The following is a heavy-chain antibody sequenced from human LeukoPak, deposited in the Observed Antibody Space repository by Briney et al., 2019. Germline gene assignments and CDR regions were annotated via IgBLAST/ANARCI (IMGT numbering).Heavy chain of an antibody. CDR3: ARHPLTYCSSTSCYG. CDR1: GGSISSSSYY. D-gene: IGHD2-2*01. J-gene: IGHJ4*02. CDR2: IYYSGGT. Sequence: SETLSLTCTVSGGSISSSSYYWGWIRQPPGKGLEWIGSIYYSGGTYYNPSLKSRVTISVDTSKNQFSLKLSSVTAADTAVYYCARHPLTYCSSTSCYGWGQGTLVTVSS. V-gene: IGHV4-39*01.